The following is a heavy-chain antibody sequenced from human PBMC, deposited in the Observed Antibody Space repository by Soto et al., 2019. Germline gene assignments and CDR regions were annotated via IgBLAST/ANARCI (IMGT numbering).Heavy chain of an antibody. CDR1: GYTFTAYY. Sequence: ASVKVSCKASGYTFTAYYMHWVRQAPGQGLEWMGWINPNSGGTNYAQKCQGWVTMTRDTSISTAYMELRRLRSDDTAVYYCAKAGGYEPDYYYYYGMDVWGQGTTVTVSS. CDR3: AKAGGYEPDYYYYYGMDV. D-gene: IGHD5-12*01. V-gene: IGHV1-2*04. J-gene: IGHJ6*02. CDR2: INPNSGGT.